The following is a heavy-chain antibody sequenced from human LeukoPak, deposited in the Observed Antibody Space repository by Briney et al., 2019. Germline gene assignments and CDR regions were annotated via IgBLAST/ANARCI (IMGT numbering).Heavy chain of an antibody. Sequence: SETLSLTCTVSGGSISSYYWSWIRQPPGKGLEWIGYIYYSGSTNYNPSLKSRVTISVDTSKNQFSLKLSSVTAADTAVYYCAGSSGYYLFDYWSQGTLVTVSS. CDR2: IYYSGST. CDR1: GGSISSYY. J-gene: IGHJ4*02. D-gene: IGHD3-22*01. CDR3: AGSSGYYLFDY. V-gene: IGHV4-59*08.